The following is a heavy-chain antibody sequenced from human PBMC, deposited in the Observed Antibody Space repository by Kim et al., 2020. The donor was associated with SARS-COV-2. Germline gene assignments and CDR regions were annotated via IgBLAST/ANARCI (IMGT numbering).Heavy chain of an antibody. V-gene: IGHV1-69*13. CDR2: IIPIFGTA. Sequence: SVKVSCKASGGTFSSYAISWVRQAPGQGLEWMGGIIPIFGTANYAQKFQGRVTITADESTSTAYMELSSLRSEDTAVYYCARASNSGSYRKAFDIWGQGTMVTVSS. J-gene: IGHJ3*02. D-gene: IGHD1-26*01. CDR3: ARASNSGSYRKAFDI. CDR1: GGTFSSYA.